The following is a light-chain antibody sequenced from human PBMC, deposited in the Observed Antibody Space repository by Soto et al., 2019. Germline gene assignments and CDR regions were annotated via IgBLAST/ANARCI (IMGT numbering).Light chain of an antibody. J-gene: IGKJ1*01. Sequence: DIQMSQSPSSLSASVGDRVTITCRASQGISSWLAWYQQKPEKAPKPLIYEASTLQSGVPSRFSGSGSGTEFTLTISSLQPEDFATYYCQQYNSYSGAFGQGTKVDIK. V-gene: IGKV1D-16*01. CDR3: QQYNSYSGA. CDR2: EAS. CDR1: QGISSW.